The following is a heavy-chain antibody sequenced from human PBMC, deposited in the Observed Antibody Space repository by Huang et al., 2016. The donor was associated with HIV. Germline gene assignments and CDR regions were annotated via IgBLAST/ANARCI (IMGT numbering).Heavy chain of an antibody. CDR2: IKHIGKT. Sequence: QVQLRQWGAGLVKPSETLSLTCAVYGGSFSGYYWTWIRQSPGKGLEWIGEIKHIGKTNYQTSRKSRVTISKDTAKNQFSLQLTSVSAADTGVYFCAREKAADSAWYGVYYFDYWGEGALVTVTS. CDR3: AREKAADSAWYGVYYFDY. V-gene: IGHV4-34*01. D-gene: IGHD6-19*01. CDR1: GGSFSGYY. J-gene: IGHJ4*02.